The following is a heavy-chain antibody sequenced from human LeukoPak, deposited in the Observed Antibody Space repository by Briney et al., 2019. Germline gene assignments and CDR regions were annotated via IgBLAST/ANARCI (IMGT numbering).Heavy chain of an antibody. CDR1: GYSFTSYW. Sequence: GESLTISCKGFGYSFTSYWIAWVRQMPGKGLERMGIIYPGDSDTRYSPSFQGQVTISADKSINTAYLQWSSLKASDTAIYYCARHLVGATSPFDYWGQGTLVTVSS. CDR2: IYPGDSDT. D-gene: IGHD1-26*01. CDR3: ARHLVGATSPFDY. J-gene: IGHJ4*02. V-gene: IGHV5-51*01.